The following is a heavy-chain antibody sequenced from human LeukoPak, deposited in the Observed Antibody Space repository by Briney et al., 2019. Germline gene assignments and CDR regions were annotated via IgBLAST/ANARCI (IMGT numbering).Heavy chain of an antibody. J-gene: IGHJ5*02. V-gene: IGHV3-74*01. D-gene: IGHD3-10*01. CDR2: INRDGSAP. Sequence: GGSLRLSCAASGFTFSSYWMHWVRHAPGRGLVWVSLINRDGSAPNYAASVKGRFTISRDNAKNTMYLQMNSLRDEDTAVYYCVRGGRGNSYGLFDLWGQGTLVTVSS. CDR1: GFTFSSYW. CDR3: VRGGRGNSYGLFDL.